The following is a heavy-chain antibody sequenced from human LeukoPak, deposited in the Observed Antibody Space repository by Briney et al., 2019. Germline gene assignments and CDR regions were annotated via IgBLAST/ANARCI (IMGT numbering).Heavy chain of an antibody. Sequence: ASVKVSCKASGYTFTGYYMHWVRQAPGQGIEWMGWINPNSGGTNYAQKFQGRVTMTRDTSISTDYMELSRLRSDDTAVYYCARQSCGGGSCFFDYWGQGTLVTVSS. CDR1: GYTFTGYY. J-gene: IGHJ4*02. V-gene: IGHV1-2*02. CDR2: INPNSGGT. CDR3: ARQSCGGGSCFFDY. D-gene: IGHD2-15*01.